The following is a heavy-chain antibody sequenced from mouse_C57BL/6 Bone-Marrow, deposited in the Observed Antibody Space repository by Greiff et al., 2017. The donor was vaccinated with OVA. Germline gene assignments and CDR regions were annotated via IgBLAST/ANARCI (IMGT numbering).Heavy chain of an antibody. D-gene: IGHD2-1*01. Sequence: EVQRVESGGDLVKPGGSLKLSCAASGFTFSSYGMSWVRQTPDKRLEWVATISSGGSYTYYPDSVKGRFTISRDNAKNTLYLQMSSLKSEDTAMYYCARHRGLPNAMDYWGQGTSVTVSS. CDR1: GFTFSSYG. CDR2: ISSGGSYT. V-gene: IGHV5-6*01. CDR3: ARHRGLPNAMDY. J-gene: IGHJ4*01.